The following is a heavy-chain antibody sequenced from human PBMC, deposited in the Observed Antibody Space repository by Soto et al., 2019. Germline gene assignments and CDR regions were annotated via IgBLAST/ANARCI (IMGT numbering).Heavy chain of an antibody. CDR2: IHNSGST. D-gene: IGHD6-6*01. CDR3: ARGLSSPSATGI. J-gene: IGHJ4*02. Sequence: QPQLQESGPGLVKPSETLSLTCTVSGGSVSSCCNYWGWVRQPPGKGLEWIGSIHNSGSTSYNPNLRSRVTISVDTRKNQFSLTLTSVTAAETAVYYCARGLSSPSATGIWGQGILVTVSS. V-gene: IGHV4-39*01. CDR1: GGSVSSCCNY.